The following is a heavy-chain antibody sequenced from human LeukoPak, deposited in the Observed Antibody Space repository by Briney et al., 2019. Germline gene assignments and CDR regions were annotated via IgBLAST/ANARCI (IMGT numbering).Heavy chain of an antibody. D-gene: IGHD6-13*01. CDR2: ISSSSSTI. CDR1: GFTFSSYS. Sequence: GGSLRLSCAASGFTFSSYSMNWVRQAPGKGLEWVSYISSSSSTIYYADSVKGRFTISRDNSKNTLYLQMNSLRAEDTAVYYCARVGDSSSWLKDFDYWGQGTLVTVSS. V-gene: IGHV3-48*01. CDR3: ARVGDSSSWLKDFDY. J-gene: IGHJ4*02.